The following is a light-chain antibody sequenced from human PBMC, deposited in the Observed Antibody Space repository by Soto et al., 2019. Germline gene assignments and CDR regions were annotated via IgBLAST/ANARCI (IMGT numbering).Light chain of an antibody. V-gene: IGLV2-23*01. J-gene: IGLJ3*02. CDR3: CSYAGSSTL. CDR2: EGS. Sequence: QSALTQPASVSGSPGQSITISCTGTSSDVGRYNLVSWYQQHPGKAPKVMLYEGSNRPTGVSNRFSGSKSGNTASLTISGLRAEDEADYYCCSYAGSSTLFGGGTKLTVL. CDR1: SSDVGRYNL.